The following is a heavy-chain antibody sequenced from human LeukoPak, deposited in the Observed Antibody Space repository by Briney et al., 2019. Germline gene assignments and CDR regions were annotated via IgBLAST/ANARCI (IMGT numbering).Heavy chain of an antibody. CDR3: AKDRVTTLPLFYYYGMDV. CDR1: GFTFSSYA. CDR2: ISGSGGST. V-gene: IGHV3-23*01. D-gene: IGHD4-11*01. Sequence: GSLRLSCAASGFTFSSYAMSWVRQAPGKGLEWVSAISGSGGSTYYADSVKGRFTISRDNSKNTLYLQMNSLRAEDTAVYYCAKDRVTTLPLFYYYGMDVWGQGTTVTVSS. J-gene: IGHJ6*02.